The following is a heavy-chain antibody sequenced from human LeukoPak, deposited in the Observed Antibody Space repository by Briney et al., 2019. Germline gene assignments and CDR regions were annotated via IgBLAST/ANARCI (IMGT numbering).Heavy chain of an antibody. D-gene: IGHD6-13*01. J-gene: IGHJ4*02. Sequence: GGSLRLSCAASGFTFSSYWMSWVRQAPGKGLEWVANIKQDGREKYYVDSVKGRFTISRDNAKNSLYLQMNSLRAEDTAVYYCARDSSSWLVDYWGQGTLVTVSS. V-gene: IGHV3-7*01. CDR2: IKQDGREK. CDR1: GFTFSSYW. CDR3: ARDSSSWLVDY.